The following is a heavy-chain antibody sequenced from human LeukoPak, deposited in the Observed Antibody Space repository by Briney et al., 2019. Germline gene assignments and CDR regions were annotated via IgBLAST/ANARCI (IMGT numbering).Heavy chain of an antibody. J-gene: IGHJ4*02. CDR1: GFTFRSYA. V-gene: IGHV3-30*04. CDR3: ARGNYDILTGSAFDY. D-gene: IGHD3-9*01. CDR2: TSYDGSKK. Sequence: GRSLRLSCADSGFTFRSYAMHWVHQAPGKGLEWVAVTSYDGSKKYYADSVKGRFTISRDNSKNTLYLQMSSLRVEDTAVYYCARGNYDILTGSAFDYWGQGTLVTVSS.